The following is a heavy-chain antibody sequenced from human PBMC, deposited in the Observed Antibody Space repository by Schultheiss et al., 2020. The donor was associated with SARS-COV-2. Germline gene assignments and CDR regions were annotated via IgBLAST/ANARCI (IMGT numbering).Heavy chain of an antibody. CDR1: GFTFSSYA. CDR3: ARTTHPIYYDSSGYFDY. D-gene: IGHD3-22*01. Sequence: GGSLRLSCAASGFTFSSYAMSWVRQAPGKGLEWVAVISYDGSNKYYADSVKGRFTISRDNSKNTLYLQMNSLRAEDTAVYYCARTTHPIYYDSSGYFDYWGQGTLVTVSS. CDR2: ISYDGSNK. J-gene: IGHJ4*02. V-gene: IGHV3-30-3*01.